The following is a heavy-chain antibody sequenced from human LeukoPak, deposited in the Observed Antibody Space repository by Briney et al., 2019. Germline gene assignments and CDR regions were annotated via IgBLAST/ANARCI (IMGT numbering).Heavy chain of an antibody. J-gene: IGHJ5*02. D-gene: IGHD3-9*01. V-gene: IGHV4-31*03. Sequence: PSQTLSLTCTVSGGSISSGGYYWSWIRQHPGKGLEWIGYIYYSGSTYYNPSLKSRVTISVDTSKNQFSLKLSSVTAADTAVYYCARNSYGYFDWLLSPLGGFDPWGQGTLVTVSS. CDR3: ARNSYGYFDWLLSPLGGFDP. CDR2: IYYSGST. CDR1: GGSISSGGYY.